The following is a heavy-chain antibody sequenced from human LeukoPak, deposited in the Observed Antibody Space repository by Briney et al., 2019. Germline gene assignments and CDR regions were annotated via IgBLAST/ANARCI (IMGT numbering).Heavy chain of an antibody. CDR1: GGTFSSYA. Sequence: ASVKVSCKASGGTFSSYAISLVRQAPGQGLEWMGGIIPIFGTANYAQKFQGRVTITADESTSTAYMELCSLRSEDTAVYYCARLDCSSTSCYLVPWGQGTLVTVSS. D-gene: IGHD2-2*01. V-gene: IGHV1-69*01. J-gene: IGHJ5*02. CDR2: IIPIFGTA. CDR3: ARLDCSSTSCYLVP.